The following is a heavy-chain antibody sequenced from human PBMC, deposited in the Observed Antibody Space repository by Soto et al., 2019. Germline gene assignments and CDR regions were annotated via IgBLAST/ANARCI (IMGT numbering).Heavy chain of an antibody. J-gene: IGHJ6*02. D-gene: IGHD3-9*01. CDR3: ARDRYDILTGYSGAYYYYGMDV. CDR2: IIPIFGTA. Sequence: GASVKVSCKASGGTFSSYAISWVRQAPGQGLEWMGGIIPIFGTANYAQKFQGRVTITADESTSTAYMELSSLRSEDTAVYYCARDRYDILTGYSGAYYYYGMDVWGQGTTVTVSS. CDR1: GGTFSSYA. V-gene: IGHV1-69*13.